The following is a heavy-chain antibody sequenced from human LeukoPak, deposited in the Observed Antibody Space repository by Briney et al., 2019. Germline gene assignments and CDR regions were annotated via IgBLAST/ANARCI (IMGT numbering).Heavy chain of an antibody. CDR3: AREPYYYGSGSYIDC. D-gene: IGHD3-10*01. J-gene: IGHJ4*02. V-gene: IGHV1-69*06. CDR1: GGTFSSYA. CDR2: IIPIFGTA. Sequence: SVKVSCKASGGTFSSYAISWVRQAPGQGLEWMGRIIPIFGTANYAQKFQGRVTITADKSTSTAYMELSSLRSEDTAVYYCAREPYYYGSGSYIDCWGQGTLVTVSS.